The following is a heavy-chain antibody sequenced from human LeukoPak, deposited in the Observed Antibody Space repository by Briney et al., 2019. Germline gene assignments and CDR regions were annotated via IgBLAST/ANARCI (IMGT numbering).Heavy chain of an antibody. V-gene: IGHV3-7*01. CDR1: GFTFSSYW. CDR3: ARDRGYSSGWYIRFDP. J-gene: IGHJ5*02. D-gene: IGHD6-19*01. CDR2: IKQDGSEK. Sequence: PGGSLRLSCAASGFTFSSYWMSWVRQAPGKGLEWVANIKQDGSEKYYVDSVKGRFTISRDNAKNSLYLQMNSLRAEDTAVYYCARDRGYSSGWYIRFDPWGQGTLVTVSS.